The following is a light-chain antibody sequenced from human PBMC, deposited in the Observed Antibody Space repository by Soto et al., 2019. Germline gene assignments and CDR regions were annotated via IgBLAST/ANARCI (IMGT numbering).Light chain of an antibody. CDR1: SSDIGHYDY. V-gene: IGLV2-14*03. Sequence: QSALTQPASVSGSPGQSISISCSGTSSDIGHYDYVSWYQQHPGKAPKLMIYHVTYRPSGVSNRYSGSKSGNSASLTISGLQADDEADYYCCSLTTSHTYVFGSGTQLTVL. CDR2: HVT. J-gene: IGLJ1*01. CDR3: CSLTTSHTYV.